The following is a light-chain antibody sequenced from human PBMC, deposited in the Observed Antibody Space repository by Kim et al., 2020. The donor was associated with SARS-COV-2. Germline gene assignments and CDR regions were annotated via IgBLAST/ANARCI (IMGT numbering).Light chain of an antibody. Sequence: EIVLTQSPGTLSLSPGERATLSCRASQSVSSNYLAWYQQKPVQSPRLLIYSVSTRATGIPDRFSGSGSGTDFTLTISGLEPEDFAVYYCQHYGSSSRTFGHGTKVDIK. CDR2: SVS. CDR3: QHYGSSSRT. V-gene: IGKV3-20*01. CDR1: QSVSSNY. J-gene: IGKJ1*01.